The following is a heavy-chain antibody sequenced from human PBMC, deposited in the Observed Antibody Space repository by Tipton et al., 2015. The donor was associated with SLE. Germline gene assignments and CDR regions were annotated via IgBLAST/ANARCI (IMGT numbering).Heavy chain of an antibody. CDR1: GGSISSYY. J-gene: IGHJ3*02. CDR3: ARLRDSSSPAFDI. CDR2: IYYSGST. V-gene: IGHV4-59*08. D-gene: IGHD6-13*01. Sequence: LRLSCTVSGGSISSYYWSWIRQPPGKGLEWIGYIYYSGSTNYNPSLKSRVTISVDTSKNQFSLKPSSVTAADTAVYYCARLRDSSSPAFDIWGQGTMVTVSS.